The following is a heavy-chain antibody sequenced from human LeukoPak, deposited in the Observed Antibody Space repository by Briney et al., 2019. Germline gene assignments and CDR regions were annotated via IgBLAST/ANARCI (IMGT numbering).Heavy chain of an antibody. Sequence: GSLRLSCAASGFTFRSDWMSWVRQSPEKGLEWAANINPDGSATYYVDSVKGRFTISRDNAKNSLHLQMNSLRAEDTAVYYCARGVYYDSSGYYPYGYWGQGTLVTVSS. J-gene: IGHJ4*02. CDR1: GFTFRSDW. CDR2: INPDGSAT. CDR3: ARGVYYDSSGYYPYGY. D-gene: IGHD3-22*01. V-gene: IGHV3-7*01.